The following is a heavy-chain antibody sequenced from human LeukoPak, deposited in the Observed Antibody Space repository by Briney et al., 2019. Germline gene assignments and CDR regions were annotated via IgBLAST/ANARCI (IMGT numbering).Heavy chain of an antibody. V-gene: IGHV3-21*01. CDR2: ISSSSSYI. CDR3: ARVPGSSWYFFDY. J-gene: IGHJ4*02. Sequence: GGSLRLSCAASGFTFSSYSMNWVRQAPGKGLEWVSSISSSSSYIYYADSVKGRFTISRDNAKNSLYLQMNSLRAEDTAVYYCARVPGSSWYFFDYWGQGTLVTVSS. D-gene: IGHD6-13*01. CDR1: GFTFSSYS.